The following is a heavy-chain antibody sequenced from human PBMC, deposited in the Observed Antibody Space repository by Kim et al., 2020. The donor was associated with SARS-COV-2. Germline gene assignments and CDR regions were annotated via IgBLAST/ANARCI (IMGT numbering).Heavy chain of an antibody. J-gene: IGHJ4*02. V-gene: IGHV3-33*01. D-gene: IGHD6-13*01. CDR3: ARRSSSWRYFDY. Sequence: GGSLRLSCAASGFTFSSYGMHWVRQAPGKGLEWVAVIWYDGSNKYYADSVKGRFTISRDNSKNTLYLQMNSLRAEDTAVYYCARRSSSWRYFDYWGQGTLVTVSS. CDR1: GFTFSSYG. CDR2: IWYDGSNK.